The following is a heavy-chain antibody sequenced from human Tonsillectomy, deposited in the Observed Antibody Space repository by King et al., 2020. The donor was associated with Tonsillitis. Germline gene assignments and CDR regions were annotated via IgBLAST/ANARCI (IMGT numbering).Heavy chain of an antibody. J-gene: IGHJ5*02. V-gene: IGHV3-48*01. CDR3: AGDNGISYWFDP. D-gene: IGHD2-8*01. CDR1: DFTFSAYI. Sequence: VQLVESGGGLVQPGVSLRLSCTASDFTFSAYIMNWVRQAPGRGLEWLSYINTDSTTIYYADSVKGRFPISRDNAKNSVYLQMNSLRPEDTAVYYCAGDNGISYWFDPWGQGTLVTVSS. CDR2: INTDSTTI.